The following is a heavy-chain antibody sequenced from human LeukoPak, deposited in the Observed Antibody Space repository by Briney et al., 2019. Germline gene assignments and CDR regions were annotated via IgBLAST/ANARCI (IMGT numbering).Heavy chain of an antibody. J-gene: IGHJ6*02. D-gene: IGHD3-9*01. Sequence: LETLSLTCTVSGGSISSYYWSWIRQPPGKGLEWIGYIYYSGSTNYNPSLKSRVTISVDTSKNQFSLKLSSVTAADTAVYYCARVGSYYDILTGYYKPSRYYYYGMDVRGQGTTVTVSS. CDR3: ARVGSYYDILTGYYKPSRYYYYGMDV. CDR2: IYYSGST. CDR1: GGSISSYY. V-gene: IGHV4-59*01.